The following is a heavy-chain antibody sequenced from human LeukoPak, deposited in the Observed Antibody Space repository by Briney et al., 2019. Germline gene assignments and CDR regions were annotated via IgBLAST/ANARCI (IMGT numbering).Heavy chain of an antibody. D-gene: IGHD3-22*01. CDR3: ARDSSSGYYNGYYYYYMDV. J-gene: IGHJ6*03. CDR2: IYTSGST. V-gene: IGHV4-61*02. CDR1: GGSISSGSYY. Sequence: PSETLSLTCTVSGGSISSGSYYWSWIRQPAGKGLEWIGRIYTSGSTNYNPSLKSRVTISVDTSKNQFSLKLSSVTAADTAVYYCARDSSSGYYNGYYYYYMDVWGKGTTVTISS.